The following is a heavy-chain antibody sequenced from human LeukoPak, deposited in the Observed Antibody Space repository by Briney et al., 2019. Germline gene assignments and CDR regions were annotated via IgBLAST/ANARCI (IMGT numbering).Heavy chain of an antibody. V-gene: IGHV3-30-3*01. CDR1: GFTFSSYA. CDR2: ISYDGSNK. D-gene: IGHD1-26*01. CDR3: ARGVGSYSRPDRPHFAY. Sequence: GGSLRLSCAASGFTFSSYAMLWVRQAPGKGLEWVAVISYDGSNKYYADSVKGRFTISRDNSKNTLYLQMNSLRAEDTAVYYCARGVGSYSRPDRPHFAYWGQGTLVTVSS. J-gene: IGHJ4*02.